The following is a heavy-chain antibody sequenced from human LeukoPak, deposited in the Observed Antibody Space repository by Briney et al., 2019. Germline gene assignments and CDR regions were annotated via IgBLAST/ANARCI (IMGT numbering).Heavy chain of an antibody. CDR2: IYYSGST. V-gene: IGHV4-39*01. CDR1: GSSISSSSYY. Sequence: KLSETLSLTCTVSGSSISSSSYYWGWIRQPPGKGLEWIGSIYYSGSTYYNPSLKSRVTISVDTSKNQFSLKLSSVTAADTAVYYCARSVAGTSPFDYWGQGTLVTVSS. D-gene: IGHD6-19*01. J-gene: IGHJ4*02. CDR3: ARSVAGTSPFDY.